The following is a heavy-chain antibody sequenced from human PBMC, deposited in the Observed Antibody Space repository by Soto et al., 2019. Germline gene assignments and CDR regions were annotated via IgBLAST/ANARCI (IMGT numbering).Heavy chain of an antibody. CDR2: MNPSSGNT. Sequence: ASVKVSCKASGYTFTSYDINWVRQATGQGLEWMGWMNPSSGNTGYAQKFQGRVTMTRNTSISTAYMELSILRSEDTAVYYCASGLRFLEWLPHNWFDPWGQGTLVTVSS. CDR3: ASGLRFLEWLPHNWFDP. CDR1: GYTFTSYD. J-gene: IGHJ5*02. D-gene: IGHD3-3*01. V-gene: IGHV1-8*01.